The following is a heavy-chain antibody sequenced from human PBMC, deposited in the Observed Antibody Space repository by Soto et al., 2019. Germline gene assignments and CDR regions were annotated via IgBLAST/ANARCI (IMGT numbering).Heavy chain of an antibody. V-gene: IGHV1-18*01. CDR3: ARARAEYSSSFSYYFDS. CDR1: GYTFATYG. D-gene: IGHD6-6*01. Sequence: QVQLVQSGSEVKKPGASVRVSCKTSGYTFATYGITWVRQAPGQGLEWVAWISVYSGDTNYAQKVQGRVTLTRDTFTSTAYMELRSLRSDDTDVYYCARARAEYSSSFSYYFDSWGQGTLVTVSS. J-gene: IGHJ4*02. CDR2: ISVYSGDT.